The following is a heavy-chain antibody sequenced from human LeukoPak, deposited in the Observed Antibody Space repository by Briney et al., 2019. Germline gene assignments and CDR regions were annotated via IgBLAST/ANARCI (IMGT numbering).Heavy chain of an antibody. D-gene: IGHD3-3*01. Sequence: GGSLRLSCAASGFTFSNAWMSWVRQAPGKGLEWVGRIKSKTDGGTTDYAAPVKGRFTISRDDSKNTLYLQMNSLKTEDTAVYYCTAYPRYYDFWSGYYANDYWGQGTLVTVSS. V-gene: IGHV3-15*01. CDR1: GFTFSNAW. J-gene: IGHJ4*02. CDR3: TAYPRYYDFWSGYYANDY. CDR2: IKSKTDGGTT.